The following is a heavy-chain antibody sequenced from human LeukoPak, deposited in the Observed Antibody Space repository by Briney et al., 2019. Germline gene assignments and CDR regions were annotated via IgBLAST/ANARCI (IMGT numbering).Heavy chain of an antibody. D-gene: IGHD6-13*01. J-gene: IGHJ4*02. CDR1: GESFSAYY. CDR2: IHHSGTT. V-gene: IGHV4-34*01. Sequence: SETLSLTCAVYGESFSAYYWSWIRQAPGKTLEWIGEIHHSGTTNYNPSLKSRVNILIDPSKKQFSLKLSSVSAADTAVYYCARSGTYQHSSSYDYWGQGTLVTVSS. CDR3: ARSGTYQHSSSYDY.